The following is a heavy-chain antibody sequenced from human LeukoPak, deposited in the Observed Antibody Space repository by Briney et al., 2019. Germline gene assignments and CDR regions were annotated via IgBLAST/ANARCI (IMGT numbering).Heavy chain of an antibody. Sequence: ETLSLTCTASGGSISSHYWSWVRQPPGKGLEWIGYIYYSGSTNYNPSLKSRVTISVDTSKNQFSLKLSSVTAADTAVYYCARVVGEWLISDYWGQGTLVTVSS. V-gene: IGHV4-59*11. CDR2: IYYSGST. CDR3: ARVVGEWLISDY. J-gene: IGHJ4*02. D-gene: IGHD6-19*01. CDR1: GGSISSHY.